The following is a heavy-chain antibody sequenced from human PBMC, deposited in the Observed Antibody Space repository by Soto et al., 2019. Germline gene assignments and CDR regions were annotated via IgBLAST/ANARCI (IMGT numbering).Heavy chain of an antibody. V-gene: IGHV2-5*01. J-gene: IGHJ4*02. CDR2: IYWNDDK. Sequence: QITLKESGPTLVKPTQTLTLTCTFSGFSLSTSGVGVGWIRQPPGKALEWLALIYWNDDKRYSPSLKSRLTITKDTSKTQVVLTMTNMDPVDTATYYCAHRPQLLWFGECFDYWGQGTLVTVSS. CDR1: GFSLSTSGVG. CDR3: AHRPQLLWFGECFDY. D-gene: IGHD3-10*01.